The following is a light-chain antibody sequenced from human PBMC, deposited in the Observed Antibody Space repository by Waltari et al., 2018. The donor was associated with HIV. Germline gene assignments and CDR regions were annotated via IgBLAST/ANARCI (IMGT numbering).Light chain of an antibody. J-gene: IGLJ3*02. Sequence: NFMLTQPHSVSESPGKTVTISCTRSSGSIASNYVQWYQQRPGSSPSTVIYEDNKRPSGVPDRFSGSIDSSSNSASLTISGLKTEDEADYYCQSYDSNTFWVFGGGTKLTVL. V-gene: IGLV6-57*01. CDR2: EDN. CDR1: SGSIASNY. CDR3: QSYDSNTFWV.